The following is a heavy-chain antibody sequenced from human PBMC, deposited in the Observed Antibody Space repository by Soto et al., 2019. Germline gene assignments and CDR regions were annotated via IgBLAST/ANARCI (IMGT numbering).Heavy chain of an antibody. J-gene: IGHJ3*02. D-gene: IGHD1-7*01. CDR2: ISGSGGSP. CDR1: GFTFSSYA. V-gene: IGHV3-23*01. Sequence: EVQLLESVGGLVQPGGSLRLYCAASGFTFSSYAMNWVRQAPGKGLEWVSAISGSGGSPYYADSVKGRFTISRDSSKNTLYLQMNSLRAEDTAVYYCAKGNSWSPALVLDIWGQGTMVTVSS. CDR3: AKGNSWSPALVLDI.